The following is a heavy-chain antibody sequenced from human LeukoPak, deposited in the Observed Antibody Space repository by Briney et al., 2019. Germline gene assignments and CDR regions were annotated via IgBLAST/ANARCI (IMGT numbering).Heavy chain of an antibody. Sequence: PGGSLRLSCAASGFTVSSCYMSWVRQAPGKGLEWVSVLYSDGSTYYADSVKGRFTISRDNSKNMVYLQMNSLRAEDTALYYCVGDPPNSGYAFQVWGHGTVVTVSS. CDR2: LYSDGST. CDR1: GFTVSSCY. J-gene: IGHJ3*01. D-gene: IGHD3-22*01. V-gene: IGHV3-53*01. CDR3: VGDPPNSGYAFQV.